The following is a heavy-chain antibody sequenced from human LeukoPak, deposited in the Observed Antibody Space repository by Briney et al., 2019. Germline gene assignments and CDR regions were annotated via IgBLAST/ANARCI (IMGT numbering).Heavy chain of an antibody. J-gene: IGHJ6*03. V-gene: IGHV4-31*03. CDR1: GGSISSGGYY. CDR2: IYYSGST. D-gene: IGHD3-10*01. CDR3: ARVPGRYYYYYMDV. Sequence: SQTLSLTCTVSGGSISSGGYYWSWIRQHPGKGLEWIGYIYYSGSTYYNPSLKSRVTISVDTSKNQFSLKLSSVTAADTAVYYCARVPGRYYYYYMDVWGKGTMVTVSS.